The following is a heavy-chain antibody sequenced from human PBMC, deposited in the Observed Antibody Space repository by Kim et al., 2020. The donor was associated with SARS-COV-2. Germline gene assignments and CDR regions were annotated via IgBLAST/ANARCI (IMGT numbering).Heavy chain of an antibody. CDR1: EFTFSRYA. Sequence: GGSLRLSCAASEFTFSRYAMSWVRQAPGKGLQWVSSITGGTGGSSYYADSVKGRFSISRDNSKNTLYLQMNSLRAEDTAIYYCATAPIVGSTPHFDDWGQGTLVTVSS. CDR2: ITGGTGGSS. D-gene: IGHD1-26*01. J-gene: IGHJ4*02. V-gene: IGHV3-23*01. CDR3: ATAPIVGSTPHFDD.